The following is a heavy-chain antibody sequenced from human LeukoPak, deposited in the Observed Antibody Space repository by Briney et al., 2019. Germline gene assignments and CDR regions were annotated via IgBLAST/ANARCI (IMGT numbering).Heavy chain of an antibody. J-gene: IGHJ3*02. CDR3: ALIFGVRSDAFDI. D-gene: IGHD3-3*01. V-gene: IGHV3-30*01. CDR1: GFTFSSYA. CDR2: ISYDGSNK. Sequence: SGGSLRLSCAASGFTFSSYAMHWVRQAPGKGLEWVAVISYDGSNKYYADSVKGRFTISRDNSKNTLYLQMNSLRAEDTAVYYCALIFGVRSDAFDIWGQGTMVTVSS.